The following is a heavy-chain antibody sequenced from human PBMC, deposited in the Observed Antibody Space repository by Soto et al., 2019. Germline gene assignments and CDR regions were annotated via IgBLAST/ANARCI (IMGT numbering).Heavy chain of an antibody. CDR1: GELIYRDDHY. Sequence: SETLSLTCSVSGELIYRDDHYWGWIRQPPGKGLEWIAIIYFSGGAYYNPSLQSRVTISVDTSKNRFSLKVDSVTAADTAVYYCARRYCGGGTCYFFDIWGQGTMVTVSS. CDR2: IYFSGGA. CDR3: ARRYCGGGTCYFFDI. V-gene: IGHV4-39*01. J-gene: IGHJ3*02. D-gene: IGHD2-15*01.